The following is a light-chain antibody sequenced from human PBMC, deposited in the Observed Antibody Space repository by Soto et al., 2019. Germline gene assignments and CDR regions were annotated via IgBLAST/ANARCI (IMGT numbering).Light chain of an antibody. J-gene: IGKJ2*01. Sequence: EIVMTQSPATLSVSPGERATLSCRASQSVSGHLAWYQQKPGQTPRLLIYDASTRATDIPARFSGSGSGTEFTLTVSSLQSEDFAVYYCQHYDTWPHTFGQGTKLDIK. CDR1: QSVSGH. CDR3: QHYDTWPHT. CDR2: DAS. V-gene: IGKV3-15*01.